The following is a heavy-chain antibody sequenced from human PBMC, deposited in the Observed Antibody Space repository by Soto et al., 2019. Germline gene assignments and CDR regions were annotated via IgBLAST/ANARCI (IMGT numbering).Heavy chain of an antibody. V-gene: IGHV1-46*03. J-gene: IGHJ4*02. CDR3: ASRLYSSGYYGFLDH. Sequence: QVQLMQSGAEVKQPGASVKVSCKASGYTLTSYYMHWVRQAPGQGLEWMGIINPSGGSTSYTQRFQGRVTMTRDTSTSTVYMELRSLRSEDTAVYYCASRLYSSGYYGFLDHWGQGTLVTVSS. CDR2: INPSGGST. D-gene: IGHD3-22*01. CDR1: GYTLTSYY.